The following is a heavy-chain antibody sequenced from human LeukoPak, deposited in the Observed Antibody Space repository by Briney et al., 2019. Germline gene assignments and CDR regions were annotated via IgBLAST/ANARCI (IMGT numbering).Heavy chain of an antibody. Sequence: GGSLRLSCTASGFIFEEYGMSWVRQAPGKGLEWVCGINWNGGRTGYGDSVKGRFTISRDNAKNLLYLQMDSLRAGDTAFYYCAFDYGGNFGPRGGAFDTWGQGTMVTVSS. CDR2: INWNGGRT. CDR3: AFDYGGNFGPRGGAFDT. D-gene: IGHD4-23*01. CDR1: GFIFEEYG. J-gene: IGHJ3*02. V-gene: IGHV3-20*04.